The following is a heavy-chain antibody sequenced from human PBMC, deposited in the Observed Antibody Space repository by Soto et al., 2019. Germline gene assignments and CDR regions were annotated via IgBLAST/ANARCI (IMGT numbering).Heavy chain of an antibody. V-gene: IGHV3-33*01. CDR1: GFTFSSYG. D-gene: IGHD1-26*01. CDR2: IWYDGSNK. J-gene: IGHJ6*02. Sequence: GGSLRLSCAASGFTFSSYGMHWVRQAPGKGLEWVAVIWYDGSNKYYADSVKGRFTISRDNSKNTLYLQMNSLRAEDTAVYYCARDQFDSSYAYYYYYGMDVWGQGTTVTVSS. CDR3: ARDQFDSSYAYYYYYGMDV.